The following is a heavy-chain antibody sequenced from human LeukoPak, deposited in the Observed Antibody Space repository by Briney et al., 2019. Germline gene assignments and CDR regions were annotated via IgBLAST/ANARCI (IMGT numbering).Heavy chain of an antibody. CDR3: ARRLSSGWYSWRYFDL. CDR1: GGSISSSSYY. V-gene: IGHV4-39*01. CDR2: IYYSGST. D-gene: IGHD6-19*01. Sequence: SETLSLTCTVSGGSISSSSYYWGWIRQPPGKGLEWIGSIYYSGSTYYNPSLKSRVTISVDTSKNQFSLKLSSVTAADTAVYYRARRLSSGWYSWRYFDLWGRGTLVTVSS. J-gene: IGHJ2*01.